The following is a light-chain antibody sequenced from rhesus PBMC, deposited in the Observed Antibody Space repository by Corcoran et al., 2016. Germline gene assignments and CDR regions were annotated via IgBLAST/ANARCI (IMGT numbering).Light chain of an antibody. CDR1: SSDIGGYNY. V-gene: IGLV2-32*02. Sequence: QAALTQPRSVTGAPGQSVTISCTGTSSDIGGYNYVSWYQQHPGTAPKLMIYEVSKRPSGVSDRFSCSKSGNTDSLTISGLQAEDDADYYCSSYAGSNTYIFGAGTRLTVL. CDR2: EVS. CDR3: SSYAGSNTYI. J-gene: IGLJ1*01.